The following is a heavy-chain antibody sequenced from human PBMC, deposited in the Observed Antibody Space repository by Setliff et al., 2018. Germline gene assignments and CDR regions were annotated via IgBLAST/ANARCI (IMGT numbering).Heavy chain of an antibody. V-gene: IGHV5-51*01. CDR2: IYPRDSDT. J-gene: IGHJ4*02. CDR3: ARFRGGYSAYDWVDY. CDR1: GYTFTNNW. D-gene: IGHD5-12*01. Sequence: GESLKLSCEGSGYTFTNNWIGWVRQMPGKGLEWMGIIYPRDSDTRYSPSFQGQVTISADTSITTAYLQWSSLKASDSAMYYCARFRGGYSAYDWVDYWGQGTLVTVSS.